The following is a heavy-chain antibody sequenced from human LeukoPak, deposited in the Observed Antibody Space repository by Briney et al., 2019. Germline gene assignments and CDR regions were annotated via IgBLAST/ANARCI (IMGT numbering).Heavy chain of an antibody. CDR3: ARIWMATITGGYYYYGMDV. J-gene: IGHJ6*02. V-gene: IGHV1-18*01. CDR2: ISAYNGNT. D-gene: IGHD5-24*01. CDR1: GYTFTSYG. Sequence: GASVKVSCKASGYTFTSYGISWVRQAPGQGLEWMGWISAYNGNTNYAQKLQGGVTMTTDTSTSTAYMELRSLRSDDTAVYYCARIWMATITGGYYYYGMDVWGQGTTVTVSS.